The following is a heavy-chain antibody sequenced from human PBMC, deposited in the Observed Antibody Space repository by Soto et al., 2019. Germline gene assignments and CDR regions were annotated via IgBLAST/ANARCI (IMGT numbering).Heavy chain of an antibody. CDR3: AKESKSVEGSASRGDGMGV. D-gene: IGHD2-15*01. V-gene: IGHV3-23*01. J-gene: IGHJ6*02. Sequence: GGSLRLSCAGSGFTFSKYAMTWVRQAPGKGLEWVSTTRGNGEYTYYADSVKGRFTVSRDNSKNELLLEMSSLRAEDTAVYYGAKESKSVEGSASRGDGMGVWGQGTTVTGSS. CDR1: GFTFSKYA. CDR2: TRGNGEYT.